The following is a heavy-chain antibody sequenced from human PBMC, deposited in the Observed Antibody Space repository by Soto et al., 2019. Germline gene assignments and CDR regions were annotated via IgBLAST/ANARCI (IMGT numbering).Heavy chain of an antibody. CDR3: ARDDTTGLLDF. V-gene: IGHV4-59*01. D-gene: IGHD4-17*01. Sequence: PSETLSLTCSVSTDSRRTYCWTWIRQSPRKGLEWIGHVYHTGRTKYNPSLESRVTISLDMSKKQFSLQLTSVTAADTAVYYCARDDTTGLLDFWGQGTLVTV. J-gene: IGHJ4*02. CDR2: VYHTGRT. CDR1: TDSRRTYC.